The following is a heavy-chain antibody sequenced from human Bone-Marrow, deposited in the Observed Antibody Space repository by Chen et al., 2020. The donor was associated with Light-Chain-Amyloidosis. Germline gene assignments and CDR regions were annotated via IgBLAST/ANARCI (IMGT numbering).Heavy chain of an antibody. V-gene: IGHV3-74*01. J-gene: IGHJ3*01. CDR2: INNDGSGT. Sequence: EVQLVESGGGLVQPGGSLRLSCSASVFTFTTYWMHWVRQAPGRGLVWVSRINNDGSGTLYADSLKGRFTVSRDNARNTLYLQMNSLGAEDTAVYYCARGGLDHAFDVWGQGTRVTVSS. D-gene: IGHD3-9*01. CDR1: VFTFTTYW. CDR3: ARGGLDHAFDV.